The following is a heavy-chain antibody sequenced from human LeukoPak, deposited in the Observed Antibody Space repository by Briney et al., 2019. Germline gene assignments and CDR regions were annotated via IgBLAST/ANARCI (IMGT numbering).Heavy chain of an antibody. CDR1: GFTVSSSY. D-gene: IGHD3-22*01. Sequence: GGSLRLSCAASGFTVSSSYMNWVRQAPGKGLEWVSLIYSGGGTYYTDSVKGRFTISRDNSKNTLYLQMNSLRAEDTAVYYCARNYYDSSAYYYFDYWGQGTLVTVSS. CDR2: IYSGGGT. J-gene: IGHJ4*02. CDR3: ARNYYDSSAYYYFDY. V-gene: IGHV3-66*01.